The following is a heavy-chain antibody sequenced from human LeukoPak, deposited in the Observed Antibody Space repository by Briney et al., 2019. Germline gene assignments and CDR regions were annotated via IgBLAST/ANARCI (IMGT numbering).Heavy chain of an antibody. J-gene: IGHJ4*02. CDR2: IKQDGSEK. Sequence: TGGSLRLSCAGSGFTFSSYWMSWVRQAPGKGLEWVAIIKQDGSEKYYVDSVKGRFTISRDNAKNSLYLQMISLRAEDTAVYYCARLVATTYGSGRYFDYWGQGTLVTVSS. V-gene: IGHV3-7*01. D-gene: IGHD3-10*01. CDR3: ARLVATTYGSGRYFDY. CDR1: GFTFSSYW.